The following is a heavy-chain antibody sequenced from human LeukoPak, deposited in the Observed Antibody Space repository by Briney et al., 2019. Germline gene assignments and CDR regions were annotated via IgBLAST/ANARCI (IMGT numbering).Heavy chain of an antibody. V-gene: IGHV3-23*01. J-gene: IGHJ4*02. CDR2: ISGSRGIT. CDR1: GFTFSSYA. CDR3: ARKVAAPDY. D-gene: IGHD6-19*01. Sequence: GGSLRLSCAASGFTFSSYAMSWVRQAPGKGLECVSSISGSRGITYYADSVRGRFTISRDNSKNTLYLQMNSLRAEDTAVYYCARKVAAPDYWGQGTLVTVSS.